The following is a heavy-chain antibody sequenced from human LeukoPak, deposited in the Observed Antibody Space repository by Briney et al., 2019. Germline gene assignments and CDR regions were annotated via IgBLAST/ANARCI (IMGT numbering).Heavy chain of an antibody. J-gene: IGHJ4*02. V-gene: IGHV3-66*01. CDR2: IYSGGST. CDR3: ARRYYYDSSAHSGFYFDY. D-gene: IGHD3-22*01. Sequence: GGSLRLSCAASGFTVSSNYMSWVRQAPGKGLEWVSVIYSGGSTYYADSVKGRFTISRDNSKNTLYLQMNSLRAEDTAVYYCARRYYYDSSAHSGFYFDYWGQGTLVTVSS. CDR1: GFTVSSNY.